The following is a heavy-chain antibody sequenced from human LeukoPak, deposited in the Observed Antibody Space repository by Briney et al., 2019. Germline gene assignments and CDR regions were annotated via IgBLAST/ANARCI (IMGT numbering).Heavy chain of an antibody. CDR2: IYPSGST. CDR1: GYSISSGYY. J-gene: IGHJ4*02. V-gene: IGHV4-38-2*02. CDR3: ARSKYQLLSEGDY. D-gene: IGHD2-2*01. Sequence: SETLSLTCTVSGYSISSGYYLGWIRQPPGKGLEWIGSIYPSGSTYYNPSLKSRVTISLDTSQNQFSLRLSSVTAADMAVYYCARSKYQLLSEGDYWGQGTLVTVSS.